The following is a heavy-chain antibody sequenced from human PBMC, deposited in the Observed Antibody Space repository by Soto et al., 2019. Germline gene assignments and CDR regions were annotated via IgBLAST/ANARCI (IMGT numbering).Heavy chain of an antibody. J-gene: IGHJ6*02. CDR3: ARDGVWYGMDV. D-gene: IGHD2-21*02. V-gene: IGHV3-23*01. CDR2: ISASGGLK. Sequence: AGGSLRLSCAASGFTFTNYAMTWVRQTPGKGLEWVSGISASGGLKYYADSVRGRFTVSRDNSKNILYLQMDNLRDEDTALYYCARDGVWYGMDVWGQGTTVTVSS. CDR1: GFTFTNYA.